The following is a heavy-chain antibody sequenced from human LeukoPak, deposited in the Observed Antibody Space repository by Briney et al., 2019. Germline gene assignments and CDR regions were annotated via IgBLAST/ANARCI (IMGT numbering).Heavy chain of an antibody. CDR2: MYWDDDK. CDR3: AHNGDDSSRNWFDT. J-gene: IGHJ5*02. D-gene: IGHD6-13*01. Sequence: SGPTLVKPTQTLRLTCTFSGFSLSTSGVAVGWIRQPPGKALEWLALMYWDDDKRYSPPLKSRLTVTKDTSKNQVVLTMTNMDPVDTATYYCAHNGDDSSRNWFDTWGQGILVTVSS. V-gene: IGHV2-5*02. CDR1: GFSLSTSGVA.